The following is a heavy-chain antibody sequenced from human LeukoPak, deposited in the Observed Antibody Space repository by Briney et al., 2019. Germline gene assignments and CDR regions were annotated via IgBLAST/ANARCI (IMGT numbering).Heavy chain of an antibody. Sequence: PGGSLRLSCTASGFTFGDYAMSWVRQAPGKGLEWVGFIRSKAYGGTTEYAASVKGRFTISRDDSKSIAYLQMNSLKTEDTAVYYCTSSITIFGVVIHPEYYFDYWGQGTLVTVSS. D-gene: IGHD3-3*01. CDR1: GFTFGDYA. CDR2: IRSKAYGGTT. V-gene: IGHV3-49*04. CDR3: TSSITIFGVVIHPEYYFDY. J-gene: IGHJ4*02.